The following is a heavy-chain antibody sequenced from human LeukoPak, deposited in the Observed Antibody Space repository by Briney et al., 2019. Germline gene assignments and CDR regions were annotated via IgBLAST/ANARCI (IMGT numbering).Heavy chain of an antibody. CDR1: GYTFTGYY. J-gene: IGHJ4*02. V-gene: IGHV1-2*02. CDR3: ARGAEFDY. CDR2: INPNSGGT. Sequence: ASVKVSCKASGYTFTGYYIHWVRQAPGQGLQWMGWINPNSGGTNFAQKFQGRVTMTRDTSISTAYMALSSLTSDDTAVYYCARGAEFDYWGQGTLVTVSS.